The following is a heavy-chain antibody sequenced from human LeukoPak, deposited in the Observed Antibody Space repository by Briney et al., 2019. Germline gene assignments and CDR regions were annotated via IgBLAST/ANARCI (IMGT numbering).Heavy chain of an antibody. V-gene: IGHV3-30*18. CDR1: GFTFSSYG. J-gene: IGHJ4*02. D-gene: IGHD4-17*01. CDR2: ISYDGSNK. Sequence: PGGSLRLSCAASGFTFSSYGMHWVRQAPGKGLEWVAVISYDGSNKYYADSVKGRFTISRDNSKNTLYLQMNSLRAEDTAVYYCAKLGGANDYGDYGAQGPRATVS. CDR3: AKLGGANDYGDY.